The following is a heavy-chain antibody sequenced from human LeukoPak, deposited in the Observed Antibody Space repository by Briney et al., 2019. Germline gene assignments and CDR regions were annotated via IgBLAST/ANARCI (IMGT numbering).Heavy chain of an antibody. CDR3: AADPDHIVGATSADY. J-gene: IGHJ4*02. V-gene: IGHV3-23*01. D-gene: IGHD1-26*01. CDR1: GFTFNSCA. Sequence: GGSLRLSCAASGFTFNSCAMNWVRQAPGKGLEWVSVIGGRGTYTHYADSVKGRFTVPRDNSKNTLYMQMNSLRAEDTAVYYCAADPDHIVGATSADYWGQGTLVTVSS. CDR2: IGGRGTYT.